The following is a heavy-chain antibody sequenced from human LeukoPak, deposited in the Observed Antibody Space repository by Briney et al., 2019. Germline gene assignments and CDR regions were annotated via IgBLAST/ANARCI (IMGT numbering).Heavy chain of an antibody. CDR1: GYTFTGYY. D-gene: IGHD2-2*01. CDR3: ARDRSSTISSYYYYYMDV. CDR2: INPNGGGT. V-gene: IGHV1-2*02. J-gene: IGHJ6*03. Sequence: ASVKVSCKASGYTFTGYYMHWVRQAPGQGLEWMGWINPNGGGTNYAQKFQGRVTMTRDTSISTAYMELSRLRSDDTAVYYCARDRSSTISSYYYYYMDVWGKGTTVTVSS.